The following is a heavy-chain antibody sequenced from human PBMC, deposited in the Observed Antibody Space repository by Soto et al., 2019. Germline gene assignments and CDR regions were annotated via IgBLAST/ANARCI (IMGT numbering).Heavy chain of an antibody. V-gene: IGHV3-30-3*01. CDR2: ISNDGSEK. Sequence: GGSLRLSCAASGFSFTHFALHWVRRAPGKGLEWVALISNDGSEKYYTDSVKGRFTISRDNSKNTLYLQMNSLRAEDTAVYFCTRDRDEILTGYHDYWGQGTLVTVS. J-gene: IGHJ4*02. CDR3: TRDRDEILTGYHDY. D-gene: IGHD3-9*01. CDR1: GFSFTHFA.